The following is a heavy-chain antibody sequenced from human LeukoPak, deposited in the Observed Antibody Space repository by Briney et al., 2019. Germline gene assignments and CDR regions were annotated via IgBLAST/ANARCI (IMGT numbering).Heavy chain of an antibody. CDR1: GFTFSGYG. CDR2: IWNDGSNK. D-gene: IGHD4-11*01. Sequence: PGGSLRLSCAASGFTFSGYGMHWVRQAPGNGLEWVAVIWNDGSNKYYADSVKGRFTISRDNSKNTLYLQMNSLRAEDTAVYYCARDLITSMTTVTTPRNYYYYYGMDVWGQGTTVTVSS. CDR3: ARDLITSMTTVTTPRNYYYYYGMDV. J-gene: IGHJ6*02. V-gene: IGHV3-33*01.